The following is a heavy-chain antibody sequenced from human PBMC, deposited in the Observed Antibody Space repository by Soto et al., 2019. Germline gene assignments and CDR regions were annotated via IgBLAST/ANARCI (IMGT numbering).Heavy chain of an antibody. Sequence: TLSLTCTVSGGSFSSADYYRSWIRQPPGKGLEWIGYFHSSGATYKDPSLKSRVTISVDTSKNQISLKLDSVTAADTAVYYCASIWFGDFDYWGHGTLVTVSS. D-gene: IGHD3-10*01. V-gene: IGHV4-30-4*01. CDR2: FHSSGAT. CDR3: ASIWFGDFDY. CDR1: GGSFSSADYY. J-gene: IGHJ4*01.